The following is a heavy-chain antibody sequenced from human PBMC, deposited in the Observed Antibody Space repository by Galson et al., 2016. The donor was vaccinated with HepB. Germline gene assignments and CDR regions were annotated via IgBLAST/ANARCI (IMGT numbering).Heavy chain of an antibody. CDR3: ARATDVPSGYRGGVFDM. D-gene: IGHD6-13*01. J-gene: IGHJ3*02. V-gene: IGHV3-48*02. Sequence: SLRLSCAASGFTFNSNGMHWVRQAPQRGLEWVSFLGFGDGRIYYANSVRGRFTISRDNAKNSLYLQMNSLRDEDTAVYFCARATDVPSGYRGGVFDMWGQGTVVTVSS. CDR1: GFTFNSNG. CDR2: LGFGDGRI.